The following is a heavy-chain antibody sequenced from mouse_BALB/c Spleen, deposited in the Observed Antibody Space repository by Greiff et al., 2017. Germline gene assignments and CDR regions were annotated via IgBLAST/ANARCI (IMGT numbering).Heavy chain of an antibody. Sequence: VQLQQSGAELVRPGALVKLSCKASGFNIKDYYMHWVKQRPEQGLEWIGWIDPENGNTIYDPKFQGKASITADTSSNTAYLQLSSLTSEDTAVYYCASTVGGYWGQGTTLTVSS. D-gene: IGHD1-1*01. CDR1: GFNIKDYY. CDR2: IDPENGNT. J-gene: IGHJ2*01. CDR3: ASTVGGY. V-gene: IGHV14-1*02.